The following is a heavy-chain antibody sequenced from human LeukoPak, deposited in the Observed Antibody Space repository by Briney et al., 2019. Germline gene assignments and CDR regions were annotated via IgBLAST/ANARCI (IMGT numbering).Heavy chain of an antibody. J-gene: IGHJ4*02. CDR3: ARGVDSSGYYPLYYFDY. D-gene: IGHD3-22*01. Sequence: SETLSLTCTVSGGSISSGGYYWSWIRQHPGKGLEWIGYIYYSGSTYYNPSLKSRVTISVDTSKNQFSLKLSSVTAADTAVYYCARGVDSSGYYPLYYFDYWGQGTLVTVSS. V-gene: IGHV4-31*03. CDR2: IYYSGST. CDR1: GGSISSGGYY.